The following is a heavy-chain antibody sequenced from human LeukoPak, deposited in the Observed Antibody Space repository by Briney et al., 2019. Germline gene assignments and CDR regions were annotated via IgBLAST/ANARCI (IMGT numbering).Heavy chain of an antibody. CDR1: GFTFSSYA. V-gene: IGHV3-30-3*01. CDR2: ISYDGSNK. Sequence: PGGSLRLSCAASGFTFSSYAMHWVRQAPGKGLEWVAVISYDGSNKYYADSVKGRFTISRDNSKNTLYLQMNSLRAEDTAVYYCARDASLGDAFDIWGQGTMVTVSS. J-gene: IGHJ3*02. CDR3: ARDASLGDAFDI.